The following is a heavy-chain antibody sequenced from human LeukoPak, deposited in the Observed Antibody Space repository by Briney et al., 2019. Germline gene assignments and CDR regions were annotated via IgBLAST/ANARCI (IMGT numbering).Heavy chain of an antibody. Sequence: GGSLRLSCAASGFIFSSYEMSWVRQAPGKGLEGVSYISSGGTTIYYADAVKGRFIISRDNAKSSLFLQMNGLSAEDTAVYYCARALRNSYNFWSGSYTTNYYYYMDVWGKGTTVTVSS. D-gene: IGHD3-3*01. CDR2: ISSGGTTI. CDR3: ARALRNSYNFWSGSYTTNYYYYMDV. J-gene: IGHJ6*03. CDR1: GFIFSSYE. V-gene: IGHV3-48*03.